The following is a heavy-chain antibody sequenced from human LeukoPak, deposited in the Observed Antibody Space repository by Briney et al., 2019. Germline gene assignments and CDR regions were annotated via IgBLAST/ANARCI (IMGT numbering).Heavy chain of an antibody. J-gene: IGHJ6*02. CDR1: GFTFSVEY. CDR3: ARQKWEQQGRDYYFNGLDV. D-gene: IGHD1/OR15-1a*01. CDR2: IYLYGTT. V-gene: IGHV4-34*01. Sequence: GSLRLSCAASGFTFSVEYMTWVRQSPVKGLEWIGEIYLYGTTNYNPSFTSRVTMSVDRSRNQFSLKLTSVTAADTAVYYCARQKWEQQGRDYYFNGLDVWGPGTTVIVSS.